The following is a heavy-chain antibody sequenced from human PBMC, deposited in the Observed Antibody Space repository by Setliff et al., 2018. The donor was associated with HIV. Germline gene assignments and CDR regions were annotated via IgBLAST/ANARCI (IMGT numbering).Heavy chain of an antibody. CDR1: GFTFSSYS. Sequence: GGSLRLSCAASGFTFSSYSMNWVRQAPGKGLEWVSYISSSRSTIYYADSVKGRFTISRDSSKNTLYLQMTSLRAEDTAVYYCARRAYCSSTTCFDFWGQGTLVTVSS. CDR3: ARRAYCSSTTCFDF. J-gene: IGHJ4*02. V-gene: IGHV3-48*01. CDR2: ISSSRSTI. D-gene: IGHD2-2*01.